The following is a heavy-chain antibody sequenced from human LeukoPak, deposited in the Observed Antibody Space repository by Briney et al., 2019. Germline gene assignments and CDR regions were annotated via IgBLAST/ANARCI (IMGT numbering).Heavy chain of an antibody. J-gene: IGHJ5*02. Sequence: SETLSLTCTVSGGSISSSSYYWGWICQPPGKGLEWIGSIYYSGSTYYNPSLKSRVTISVDTSKNQFSLKLSSVTAADTAVYYCAREGIAARPSWFDPWGQGTLVTVSS. CDR2: IYYSGST. CDR3: AREGIAARPSWFDP. V-gene: IGHV4-39*07. D-gene: IGHD6-6*01. CDR1: GGSISSSSYY.